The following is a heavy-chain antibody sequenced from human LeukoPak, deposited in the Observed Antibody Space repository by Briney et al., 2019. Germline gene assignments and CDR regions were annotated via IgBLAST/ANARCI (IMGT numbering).Heavy chain of an antibody. CDR3: ARVRVSKWELLPHGHFDY. CDR1: GYSISSGYY. J-gene: IGHJ4*02. D-gene: IGHD1-26*01. Sequence: PSETLSLTCTVSGYSISSGYYWGWIRQPPGKGLEWIGSIYHSGSTYYNPSLKGRVTISVDTSKNQFSLKLSSVTAADTAVYYCARVRVSKWELLPHGHFDYWGQGTLVTVSS. V-gene: IGHV4-38-2*02. CDR2: IYHSGST.